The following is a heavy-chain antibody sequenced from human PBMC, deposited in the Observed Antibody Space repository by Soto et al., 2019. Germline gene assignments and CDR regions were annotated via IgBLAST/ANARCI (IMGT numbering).Heavy chain of an antibody. V-gene: IGHV3-9*01. D-gene: IGHD3-3*01. J-gene: IGHJ4*02. CDR2: ISWNSGSI. Sequence: LRLSCAAAGFTFGDYAMHWVRQAPGKGLEWVSGISWNSGSIGYADSVKGRFTISRDNAKNSLYLQMNSLRAEDTALYYCAKAQSPYYDFWSGYWSNHFDYWGQGTLVTVSS. CDR1: GFTFGDYA. CDR3: AKAQSPYYDFWSGYWSNHFDY.